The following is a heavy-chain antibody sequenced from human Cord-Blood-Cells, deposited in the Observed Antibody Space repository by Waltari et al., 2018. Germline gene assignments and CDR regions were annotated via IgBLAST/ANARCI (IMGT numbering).Heavy chain of an antibody. CDR1: GFTFSSYA. V-gene: IGHV3-30*04. CDR3: ARDRAQRYYYGSGLFDY. Sequence: QVQLVESGGGVVQPGRSLRLSCAASGFTFSSYAMHWVRRAPGRGLEWVAVISYDGSNKYYADSVKGRFTISRDNSKNTLYLQMNSLRAEDTAVYYCARDRAQRYYYGSGLFDYWGQGTLVTVSS. CDR2: ISYDGSNK. D-gene: IGHD3-10*01. J-gene: IGHJ4*02.